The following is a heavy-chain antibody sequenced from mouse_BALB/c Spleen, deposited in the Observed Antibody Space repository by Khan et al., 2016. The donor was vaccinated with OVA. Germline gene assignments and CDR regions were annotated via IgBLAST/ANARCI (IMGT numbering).Heavy chain of an antibody. CDR2: IDPANGKT. D-gene: IGHD1-2*01. J-gene: IGHJ4*01. V-gene: IGHV14-3*02. CDR3: AHSLLLYAMDY. Sequence: VRLQQSGAEFVKPGASVRLSCTASGFNIKDTYIHWVKQRPEQGLEWIGKIDPANGKTNYDPKFQGKATMTADTSSNTAYLHLSSLTSEDTVVXYCAHSLLLYAMDYWGHGTSVTVSS. CDR1: GFNIKDTY.